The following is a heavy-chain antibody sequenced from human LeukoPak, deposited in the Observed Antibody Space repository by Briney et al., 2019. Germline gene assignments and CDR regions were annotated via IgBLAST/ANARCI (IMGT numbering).Heavy chain of an antibody. CDR3: TTARGYCDSSGLYYFDY. Sequence: GRSLRLSCAASGFTFSNAWMSWVRQAPGKGLEWDGRIKSKTDGGTTDYAAPVKGRFTISRDDSKNTLYLQMNSLKTEDTAVYYCTTARGYCDSSGLYYFDYWGQGTLVTVSS. V-gene: IGHV3-15*01. J-gene: IGHJ4*02. D-gene: IGHD3-22*01. CDR1: GFTFSNAW. CDR2: IKSKTDGGTT.